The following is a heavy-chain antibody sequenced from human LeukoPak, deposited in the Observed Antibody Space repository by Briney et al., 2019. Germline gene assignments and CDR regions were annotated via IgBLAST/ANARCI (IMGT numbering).Heavy chain of an antibody. Sequence: GGSLRLSCAASGFTFSTYSMDWVRQAPGKGLEWVSAISGSGGSTYYADSVKGRFTISRDNSKNTLYLQMNSLRAEDTAVYYCAKKGPWNDFDYWGQGTLVTVSS. CDR2: ISGSGGST. V-gene: IGHV3-23*01. CDR3: AKKGPWNDFDY. D-gene: IGHD1-1*01. J-gene: IGHJ4*02. CDR1: GFTFSTYS.